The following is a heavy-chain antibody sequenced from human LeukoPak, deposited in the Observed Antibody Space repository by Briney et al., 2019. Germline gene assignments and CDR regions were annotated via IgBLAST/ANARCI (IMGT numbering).Heavy chain of an antibody. D-gene: IGHD6-13*01. CDR3: ARELSGILGFDY. V-gene: IGHV3-48*01. CDR1: GLTFSSYS. J-gene: IGHJ4*02. CDR2: ISSSSSPI. Sequence: GESLRLSCVVSGLTFSSYSMNWLRQARGQGLEWVSYISSSSSPIYYSDSVKGRFTISRDNAKNSLYLEMNSLRAEDTAVYYCARELSGILGFDYWGRGTLVTVSS.